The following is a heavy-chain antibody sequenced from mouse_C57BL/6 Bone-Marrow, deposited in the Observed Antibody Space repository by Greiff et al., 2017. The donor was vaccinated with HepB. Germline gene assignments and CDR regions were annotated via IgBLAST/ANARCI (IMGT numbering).Heavy chain of an antibody. CDR1: GYTFTSYW. V-gene: IGHV1-69*01. CDR3: ARLLGY. J-gene: IGHJ2*01. D-gene: IGHD1-1*01. Sequence: QVQLQQPGAELVMPGASVKLSCKASGYTFTSYWMHWVKQRPGQGLEWIGEIDPSDSYTNYNQKFNGKSTLTVDKSSSTAYMQLSSLTSEDSAVYYCARLLGYWGQGTTLTVSS. CDR2: IDPSDSYT.